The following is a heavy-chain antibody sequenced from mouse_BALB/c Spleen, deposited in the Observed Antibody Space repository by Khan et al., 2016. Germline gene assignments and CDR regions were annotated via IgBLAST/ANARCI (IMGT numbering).Heavy chain of an antibody. CDR3: ARAGRNYANY. CDR1: GYSFTSDYY. V-gene: IGHV3-6*02. J-gene: IGHJ2*01. CDR2: ISYDGSN. D-gene: IGHD2-1*01. Sequence: EVQLQESGPGLVKPSQSLSLTCSVTGYSFTSDYYWNWIRQFPGNKLEWMGYISYDGSNDYSPSLKNRISITSDTSKNKFFLKLNSVTTEDTATFYYARAGRNYANYWGQGTTLTVAS.